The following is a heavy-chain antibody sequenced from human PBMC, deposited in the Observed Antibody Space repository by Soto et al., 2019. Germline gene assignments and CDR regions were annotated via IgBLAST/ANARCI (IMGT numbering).Heavy chain of an antibody. J-gene: IGHJ4*02. Sequence: EVQLVASGGGLIQPGGSLTLSCAASGFTVSDNYMTWVRQAPGKGLEWVSPIYKSGTTYYADSVKGRLTFPRDNSRNTVHLQMNSLRAEDTAVYDCARAVFRAVGVVRPVDSWGQGTLVTVSS. D-gene: IGHD3-3*01. CDR3: ARAVFRAVGVVRPVDS. CDR2: IYKSGTT. V-gene: IGHV3-53*01. CDR1: GFTVSDNY.